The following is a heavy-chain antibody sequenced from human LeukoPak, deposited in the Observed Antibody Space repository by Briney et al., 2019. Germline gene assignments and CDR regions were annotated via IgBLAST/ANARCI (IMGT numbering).Heavy chain of an antibody. Sequence: GGSLRLSCAVSGFAFSNYNMNWVRQAPGKGLEWVASISSSSGHIHYADSVKGRFTISRDNAKNSLYLQMNSLRAEDTAVYYCARVQKSRKSVASAVDCWGQGTVVIVSS. J-gene: IGHJ4*02. CDR1: GFAFSNYN. V-gene: IGHV3-21*01. CDR3: ARVQKSRKSVASAVDC. D-gene: IGHD5-12*01. CDR2: ISSSSGHI.